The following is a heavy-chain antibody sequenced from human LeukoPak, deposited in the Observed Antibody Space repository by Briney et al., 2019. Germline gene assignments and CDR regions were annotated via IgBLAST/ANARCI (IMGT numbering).Heavy chain of an antibody. D-gene: IGHD3-3*01. CDR3: AKDGADYDSDYFDY. CDR1: GFTFSSYA. J-gene: IGHJ4*02. V-gene: IGHV3-23*01. CDR2: ISGGGGTT. Sequence: PGGSLRLSCAASGFTFSSYAMTWVRQAPGKGLEWVSRISGGGGTTYYAASVKGRFTISRDNSKNTLYLQINSLRAEDTAVYYCAKDGADYDSDYFDYWGQGTLVTVSS.